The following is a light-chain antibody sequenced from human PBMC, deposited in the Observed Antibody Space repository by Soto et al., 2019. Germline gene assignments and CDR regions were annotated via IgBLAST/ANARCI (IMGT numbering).Light chain of an antibody. CDR3: HQYNNLPPDRT. CDR2: GAS. Sequence: EIVMTQSPATLSVSPGERATLSCRASQSVGSNLAWYQLKPGQAPRLLIYGASTRATGIPARFSGSGSGTDFTLTISSLQSEDFAIYFCHQYNNLPPDRTFGQGTKVEIK. CDR1: QSVGSN. J-gene: IGKJ1*01. V-gene: IGKV3-15*01.